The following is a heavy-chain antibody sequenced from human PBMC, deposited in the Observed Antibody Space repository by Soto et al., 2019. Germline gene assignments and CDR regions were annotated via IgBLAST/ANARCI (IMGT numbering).Heavy chain of an antibody. CDR1: GFTLTNYI. CDR2: IVVASGNT. D-gene: IGHD3-16*01. V-gene: IGHV1-58*01. Sequence: QMQLVQSGPEVKKPGTSVKVSCKASGFTLTNYIVQWVRQARGQPLELIGWIVVASGNTYYSQRFEDRVTITRDMSTSTAYMELSILRSEDTAVFYCAAGRAGELRASYFDNWGQGTLVTVSS. J-gene: IGHJ4*02. CDR3: AAGRAGELRASYFDN.